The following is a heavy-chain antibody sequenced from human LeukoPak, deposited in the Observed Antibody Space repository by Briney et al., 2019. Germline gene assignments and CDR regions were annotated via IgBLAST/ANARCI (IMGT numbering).Heavy chain of an antibody. D-gene: IGHD2/OR15-2a*01. V-gene: IGHV4-34*01. CDR2: INHSGST. CDR1: GGSFSGYY. CDR3: ARVFRRFDP. Sequence: SETLSLTCAVYGGSFSGYYWSWIRQPPGKGLEWIGEINHSGSTNYNPSLKSRVTISVDTSKNQFSLKLSSVTAADTAVYYCARVFRRFDPWGQETLVTVSS. J-gene: IGHJ5*02.